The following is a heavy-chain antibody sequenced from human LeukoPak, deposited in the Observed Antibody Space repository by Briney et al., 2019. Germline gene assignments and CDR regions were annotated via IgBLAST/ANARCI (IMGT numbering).Heavy chain of an antibody. CDR2: IYTSGST. Sequence: SQTLSLTCTVSGGSISSGSYYWSWIRQPAGKGLEWIGRIYTSGSTNYNPSLKSRVTISVDTSKNQFSLRLISVTAADTAVYYCARGALGEWLRFPFDYWGQGTLVTVSS. CDR3: ARGALGEWLRFPFDY. V-gene: IGHV4-61*02. J-gene: IGHJ4*02. CDR1: GGSISSGSYY. D-gene: IGHD5-12*01.